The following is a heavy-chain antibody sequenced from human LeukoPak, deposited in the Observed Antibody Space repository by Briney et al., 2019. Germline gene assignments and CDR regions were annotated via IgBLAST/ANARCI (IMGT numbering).Heavy chain of an antibody. CDR1: GYTFNAYG. D-gene: IGHD6-13*01. V-gene: IGHV1-18*01. CDR2: ISAYTGNT. CDR3: ARDSHIAGVAYYFDY. J-gene: IGHJ4*02. Sequence: ASVKVSCKASGYTFNAYGISWVRQAPGQGLEWMGYISAYTGNTSYAQNLQGRLTMTTDTSTSTAYMELRGLRSDDTAFYYCARDSHIAGVAYYFDYWGQGTLVTVSS.